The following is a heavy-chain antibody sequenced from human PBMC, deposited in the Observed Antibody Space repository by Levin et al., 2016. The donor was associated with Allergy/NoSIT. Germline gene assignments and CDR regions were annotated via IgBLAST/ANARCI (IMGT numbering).Heavy chain of an antibody. CDR2: ISGSGGST. J-gene: IGHJ4*02. V-gene: IGHV3-23*01. D-gene: IGHD3-3*01. Sequence: WIRQPPGKGLEWVSAISGSGGSTYYADSVKGRFTISRDNSKNTLYLQMNSLRAEDTAVYYCWSPWSGHFDYWGQGTLVTVSS. CDR3: WSPWSGHFDY.